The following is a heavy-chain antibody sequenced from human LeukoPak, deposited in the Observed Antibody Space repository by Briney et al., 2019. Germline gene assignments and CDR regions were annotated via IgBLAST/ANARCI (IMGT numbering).Heavy chain of an antibody. Sequence: SETLSLTCTVSGVSISSYYWRWIRQPPERGLGWIGNIHDGGTINYNHFLNVRVTITVDTSRNQFSLNLKYVSAADTAVYYCVWGRQWLAFTAWGQ. D-gene: IGHD6-19*01. CDR2: IHDGGTI. CDR3: VWGRQWLAFTA. V-gene: IGHV4-59*08. CDR1: GVSISSYY. J-gene: IGHJ1*01.